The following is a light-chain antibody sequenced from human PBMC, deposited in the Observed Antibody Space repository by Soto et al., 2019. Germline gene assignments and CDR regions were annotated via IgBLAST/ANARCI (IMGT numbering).Light chain of an antibody. CDR3: QQGYTSAIT. Sequence: DIQMTQSPSSLSASVGDRVTITCRASQSISSYLNWYQQKPGKAPNLLIYTASSLESGVPSRFSGSGSGTDFTLTIASLQPEDFATYYCQQGYTSAITFGQGTRLEIK. J-gene: IGKJ5*01. CDR2: TAS. CDR1: QSISSY. V-gene: IGKV1-39*01.